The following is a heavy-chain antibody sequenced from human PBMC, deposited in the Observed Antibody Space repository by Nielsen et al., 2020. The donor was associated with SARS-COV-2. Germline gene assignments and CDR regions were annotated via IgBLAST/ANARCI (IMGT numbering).Heavy chain of an antibody. CDR1: GYTFTSYD. CDR2: INPTSGDT. D-gene: IGHD6-19*01. V-gene: IGHV1-2*06. J-gene: IGHJ5*02. Sequence: ASVKVSCKASGYTFTSYDINWVRQATGQGLEWMGRINPTSGDTTYEQTFQGRVTMTRDTSMSTAYMELSGLTSDDTAVYYCARGAQQWLADSWGQGTLVTVSS. CDR3: ARGAQQWLADS.